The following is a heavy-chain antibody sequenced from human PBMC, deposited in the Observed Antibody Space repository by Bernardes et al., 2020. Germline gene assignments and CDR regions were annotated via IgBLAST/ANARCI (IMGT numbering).Heavy chain of an antibody. CDR1: VGSISGGKYY. Sequence: SETLSLTCTVSVGSISGGKYYWSWIRQLPGKGLEWIGFIYYTGTTYYNPSLKSRVIISLDTSENHFSLNLTSVTAADTAVYYCARAPWDFWSGYLGEGGGYMDVWGMGTTVTVSS. J-gene: IGHJ6*03. V-gene: IGHV4-31*03. CDR3: ARAPWDFWSGYLGEGGGYMDV. CDR2: IYYTGTT. D-gene: IGHD3-3*01.